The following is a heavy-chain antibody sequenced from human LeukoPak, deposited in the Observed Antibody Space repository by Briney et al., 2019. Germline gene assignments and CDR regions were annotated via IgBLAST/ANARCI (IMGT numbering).Heavy chain of an antibody. CDR2: INHSGST. D-gene: IGHD5-12*01. V-gene: IGHV4-34*01. CDR3: ARAKYDTGPSGYEYFDY. J-gene: IGHJ4*02. Sequence: SETLSLTCAVYGGSFSGYYWSWIRQPPGKGLEWIGEINHSGSTNHNPSLKSRVTISVDTSKNQFSLKLSSVTAADTAVYYCARAKYDTGPSGYEYFDYWGQGTLVTVSS. CDR1: GGSFSGYY.